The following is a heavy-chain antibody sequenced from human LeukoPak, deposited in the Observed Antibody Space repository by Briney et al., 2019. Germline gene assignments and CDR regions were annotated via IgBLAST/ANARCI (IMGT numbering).Heavy chain of an antibody. CDR2: IRAYKGNT. J-gene: IGHJ6*02. CDR3: ARQHSSGYYSPHYYYGMDA. CDR1: GYTFTTYG. Sequence: ASVKVSCKASGYTFTTYGISWVRQAPGQRLEWMGWIRAYKGNTNYAQKLQGRVTMTTETSTSTAYMELRSLRSDDTAVYYCARQHSSGYYSPHYYYGMDAWGQGTTVTVSS. V-gene: IGHV1-18*01. D-gene: IGHD3-22*01.